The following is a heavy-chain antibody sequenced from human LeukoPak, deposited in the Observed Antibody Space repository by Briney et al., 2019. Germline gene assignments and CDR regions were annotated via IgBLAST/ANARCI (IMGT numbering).Heavy chain of an antibody. CDR3: ARDPLGSGWYFDY. D-gene: IGHD6-19*01. CDR2: IYGGGSA. Sequence: GGSLRLSCAASGFTVSSNYMNWVRQAPGKGLEWVSVIYGGGSAYYADSVKGRFTISRDSSKNTLCLQMNSLRAEDTAVYYCARDPLGSGWYFDYWGQGTLVTVSS. V-gene: IGHV3-66*01. J-gene: IGHJ4*02. CDR1: GFTVSSNY.